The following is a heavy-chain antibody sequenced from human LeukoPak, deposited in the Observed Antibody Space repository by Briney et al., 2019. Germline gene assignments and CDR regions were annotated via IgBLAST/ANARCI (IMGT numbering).Heavy chain of an antibody. D-gene: IGHD2-15*01. CDR2: ISSSGSTI. CDR3: AKDHTPLTVVVSHFNY. Sequence: GGSLRLSCAASGFTFSDYYMSWIRQAPGKGLEWVSYISSSGSTIYYADSVKGRFTISRDNAKNSLYLQMNSLRAEDTAVYYCAKDHTPLTVVVSHFNYWGQGTLVSVSS. V-gene: IGHV3-11*01. CDR1: GFTFSDYY. J-gene: IGHJ4*02.